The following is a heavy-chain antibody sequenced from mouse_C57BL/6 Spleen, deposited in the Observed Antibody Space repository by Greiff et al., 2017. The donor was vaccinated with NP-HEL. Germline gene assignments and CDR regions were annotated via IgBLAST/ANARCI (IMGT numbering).Heavy chain of an antibody. CDR1: GYTFTSYW. J-gene: IGHJ1*03. CDR2: IDPSDSYT. Sequence: QVQLQQPGAELVRPGTSVKLSCKASGYTFTSYWMHWVKQRPGQGLEWIGVIDPSDSYTNYIQKFKGKATLTVDTSSSTAYMQLSSLTSEDSAGYYCAREGGRYFDDWGTGTTVTVSS. CDR3: AREGGRYFDD. V-gene: IGHV1-59*01. D-gene: IGHD3-3*01.